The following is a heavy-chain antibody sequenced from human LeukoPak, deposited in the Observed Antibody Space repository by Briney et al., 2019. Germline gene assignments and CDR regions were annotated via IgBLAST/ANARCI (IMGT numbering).Heavy chain of an antibody. CDR2: ISGGGHST. V-gene: IGHV3-23*01. D-gene: IGHD3-22*01. J-gene: IGHJ4*02. CDR3: AKVRYYDSSGHHYYFDY. CDR1: AFTFSNYA. Sequence: GGSLRLSCAASAFTFSNYAMSWVRQAPGKGLEWVSTISGGGHSTYSTGSVKGRFTISRDNSKNTLYLQMNSLRAEDTALYYCAKVRYYDSSGHHYYFDYWGQGTLVTVSS.